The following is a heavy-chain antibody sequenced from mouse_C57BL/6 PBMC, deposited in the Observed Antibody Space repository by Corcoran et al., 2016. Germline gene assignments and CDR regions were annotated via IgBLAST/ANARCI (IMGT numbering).Heavy chain of an antibody. D-gene: IGHD1-1*01. CDR3: ARWTFSYYGSSFYDFDY. CDR2: INTYSGVP. V-gene: IGHV9-3*01. Sequence: QIQLVQSGPELKKPGETVKISCKASGYTFTTYGMSWVKQAPGKGLKWMGWINTYSGVPTYADDFKGRFAFSLETSASTAYLQINNLKNEDKATYFCARWTFSYYGSSFYDFDYWGQGTTLTVSS. J-gene: IGHJ2*01. CDR1: GYTFTTYG.